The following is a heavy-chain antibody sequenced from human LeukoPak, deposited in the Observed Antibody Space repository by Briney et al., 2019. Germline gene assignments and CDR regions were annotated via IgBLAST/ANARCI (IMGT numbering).Heavy chain of an antibody. CDR1: GGSFSGYY. CDR2: INHSGST. D-gene: IGHD2-15*01. Sequence: SETLSLTCAVYGGSFSGYYWSWIRQPPGEGLEWIGEINHSGSTNYNPSLKSRVTISVDTSKNQSSLKLSSVTAADTAVYYCARFLDIVVVVAATGTDAFDIWGQGTMVTVSS. CDR3: ARFLDIVVVVAATGTDAFDI. J-gene: IGHJ3*02. V-gene: IGHV4-34*01.